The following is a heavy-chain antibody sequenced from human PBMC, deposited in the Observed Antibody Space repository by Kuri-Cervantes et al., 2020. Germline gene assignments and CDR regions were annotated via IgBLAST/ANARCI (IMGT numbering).Heavy chain of an antibody. Sequence: ASVKVSYKASGYTFTSYYMHWVRQAPGQGLEWMGIINPSGGSTSYAQKFQGRVTMTRDTSISTAYMELSSLRSEDTAVYYCARGLRYFGWFSDHYYFDYWGQGTLVTVSS. CDR3: ARGLRYFGWFSDHYYFDY. D-gene: IGHD3-9*01. V-gene: IGHV1-46*01. J-gene: IGHJ4*02. CDR2: INPSGGST. CDR1: GYTFTSYY.